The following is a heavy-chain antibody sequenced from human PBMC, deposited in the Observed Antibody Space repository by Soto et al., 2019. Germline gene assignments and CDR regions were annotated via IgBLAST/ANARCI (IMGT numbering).Heavy chain of an antibody. CDR3: ASQSITMVRGLDP. J-gene: IGHJ5*02. Sequence: SETVSLTCTVSGGSISSYYWSWIRQPPGKGLEWIGYIYYSGSTNYNPSLKSRVTISVDTSKNQFSLKLSSVTAADTAVYYCASQSITMVRGLDPWGQGTLVTVSS. CDR1: GGSISSYY. D-gene: IGHD3-10*01. CDR2: IYYSGST. V-gene: IGHV4-59*01.